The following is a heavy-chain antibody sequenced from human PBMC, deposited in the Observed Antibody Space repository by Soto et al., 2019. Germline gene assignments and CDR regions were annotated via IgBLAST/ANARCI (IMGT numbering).Heavy chain of an antibody. J-gene: IGHJ6*02. Sequence: GASVKVSCKASGGTFSSYAISWVRQAPGQGLEWMGGIIPICGTANYAQKFQGRVTITADESTSTAYMELSSLRSEDTAVYYCARLGGYSYGYDYYYGMDVWGQGTTVTVSS. CDR3: ARLGGYSYGYDYYYGMDV. D-gene: IGHD5-18*01. CDR1: GGTFSSYA. V-gene: IGHV1-69*13. CDR2: IIPICGTA.